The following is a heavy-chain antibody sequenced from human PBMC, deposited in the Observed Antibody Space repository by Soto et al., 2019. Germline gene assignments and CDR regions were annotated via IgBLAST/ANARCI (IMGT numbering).Heavy chain of an antibody. D-gene: IGHD5-18*01. CDR2: TYYRSKWYN. Sequence: KQSQTLSLTCAISGDSVSSNSAAWNWIRQSPSRGLEWLGRTYYRSKWYNDYAVSVKSRITINPDTSKNQFSLQLNSVTPEDTAVYYCAREVQLWENYYYYYGMDVWGQGTTVTVSS. CDR1: GDSVSSNSAA. V-gene: IGHV6-1*01. J-gene: IGHJ6*02. CDR3: AREVQLWENYYYYYGMDV.